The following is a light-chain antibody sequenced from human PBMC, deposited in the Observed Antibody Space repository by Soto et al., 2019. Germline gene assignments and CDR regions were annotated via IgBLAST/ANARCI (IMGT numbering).Light chain of an antibody. J-gene: IGKJ5*01. V-gene: IGKV1-13*02. CDR3: QQFNSYPIT. Sequence: AIQLTQSPSSLSASVGDRVTITCRASQGISSALAWYQQKPGKAPKLLIYDASSLESGVPSRFSGSGSGKDFTLTISSLQAEDFATYYCQQFNSYPITFGQGTRLEIK. CDR1: QGISSA. CDR2: DAS.